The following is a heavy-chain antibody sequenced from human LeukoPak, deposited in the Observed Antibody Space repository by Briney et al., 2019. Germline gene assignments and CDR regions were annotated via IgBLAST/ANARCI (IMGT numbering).Heavy chain of an antibody. CDR3: VKDLVPAASSRWFDS. V-gene: IGHV3-33*06. CDR2: IWYDESKT. Sequence: PGGSLRLSCAASGFLFSSYGMHWVRQSPGKGLDWVAAIWYDESKTYYADSVKGRFTISRDSSENTLHLQMNSLRAEDAAIYYCVKDLVPAASSRWFDSWGQGTLVTVSS. CDR1: GFLFSSYG. J-gene: IGHJ5*01. D-gene: IGHD2-2*01.